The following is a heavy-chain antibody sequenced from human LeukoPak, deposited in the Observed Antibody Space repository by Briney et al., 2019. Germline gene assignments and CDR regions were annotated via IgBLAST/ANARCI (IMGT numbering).Heavy chain of an antibody. V-gene: IGHV3-23*01. J-gene: IGHJ4*02. CDR1: GFTFSSYA. D-gene: IGHD3-3*01. Sequence: GGSLRLSCAASGFTFSSYAMSWVRQAPGKGLEWVSGISAGGDSTYYADSVKGRITISRDNSKNTLYLQMNSLRAEDTAVYYCAKLFWSGYYSGNSPIDYWGQGTLVTVSS. CDR3: AKLFWSGYYSGNSPIDY. CDR2: ISAGGDST.